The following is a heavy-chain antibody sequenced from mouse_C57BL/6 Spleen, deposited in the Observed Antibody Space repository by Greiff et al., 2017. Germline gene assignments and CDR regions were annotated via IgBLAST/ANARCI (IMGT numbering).Heavy chain of an antibody. D-gene: IGHD2-2*01. J-gene: IGHJ4*01. CDR3: ARSFGYDAGYAMDY. V-gene: IGHV1-76*01. CDR1: GYTFTDYY. CDR2: IYPGSGNT. Sequence: QVQLKQSGAELVRPGASVKLSCKASGYTFTDYYINWVKQRPGQGLEWIARIYPGSGNTYYNEKFKGKATLTAEKSSSTAYMQLSSLTSEDSAVXFCARSFGYDAGYAMDYWGQGTSVTVSS.